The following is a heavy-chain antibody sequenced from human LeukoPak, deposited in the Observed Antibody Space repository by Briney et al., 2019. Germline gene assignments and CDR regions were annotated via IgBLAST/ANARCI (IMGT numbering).Heavy chain of an antibody. CDR2: ISSSSSYI. CDR1: GFTVSSNE. J-gene: IGHJ3*02. CDR3: AEGTTARFGAFDI. D-gene: IGHD1-1*01. V-gene: IGHV3-21*01. Sequence: GGSLRLSCAASGFTVSSNEMSWVRQAPGKGLEWVSSISSSSSYIYYADSVKGRFTISRDNAKNSLYLQMNSLRAEDTAVYYCAEGTTARFGAFDIWGQGTMVTVSS.